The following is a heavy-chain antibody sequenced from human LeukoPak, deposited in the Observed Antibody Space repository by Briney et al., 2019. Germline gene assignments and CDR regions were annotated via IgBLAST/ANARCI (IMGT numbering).Heavy chain of an antibody. J-gene: IGHJ6*02. V-gene: IGHV3-30-3*01. CDR2: ISYDGSNK. D-gene: IGHD2-2*02. Sequence: GGSLRLSCAASGFTFSSYAMHWVRQAPGKGLEWVAVISYDGSNKYYADSVRGRFTISRDNSKNTLYLQMNSLRAEDTAVYYCARDRNQLLYAYHYYYGMDVWGQGTTVTVSS. CDR1: GFTFSSYA. CDR3: ARDRNQLLYAYHYYYGMDV.